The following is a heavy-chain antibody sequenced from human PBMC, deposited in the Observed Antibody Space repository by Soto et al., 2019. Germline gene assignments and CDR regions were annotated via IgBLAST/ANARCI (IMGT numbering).Heavy chain of an antibody. CDR1: GGSFSGYY. CDR2: INHSGST. Sequence: SETLSLTCAVYGGSFSGYYWSWIRQPRGKGLEWIGEINHSGSTNYNPSLKSRVTISVDTSKNQFSLKLSSVTAADTAVYYCARRAYYDFWSGPEVYYYYYGMDVWGQGTTVTVSS. J-gene: IGHJ6*02. V-gene: IGHV4-34*01. D-gene: IGHD3-3*01. CDR3: ARRAYYDFWSGPEVYYYYYGMDV.